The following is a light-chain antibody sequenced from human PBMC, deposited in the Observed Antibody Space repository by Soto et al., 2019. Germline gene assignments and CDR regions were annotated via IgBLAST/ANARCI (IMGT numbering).Light chain of an antibody. J-gene: IGLJ1*01. CDR2: EVS. V-gene: IGLV2-23*02. CDR1: SSDVWSYNF. Sequence: QSALTQPASVSGSPGQSITISCTGTSSDVWSYNFVSLYQHHPGKAPELMIYEVSKRPSGVSNRFSGSKSGNTASLTISGLQAEDEADYYCCSYAGSSAYVFGTGTKLTVL. CDR3: CSYAGSSAYV.